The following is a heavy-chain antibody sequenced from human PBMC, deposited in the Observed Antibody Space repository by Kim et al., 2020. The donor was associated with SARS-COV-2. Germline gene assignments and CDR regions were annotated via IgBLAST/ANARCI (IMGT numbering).Heavy chain of an antibody. CDR2: ISWNSGSI. D-gene: IGHD3-10*01. Sequence: GGSLRLSCAASGFTFDDYAMHWVRQAPGKGLELVSGISWNSGSIGYADSVKGRFTISRDNAKNSLYLQMNSLRAEDTALYYCAKDMAQAGSYYFSHYYYGMDVWGQGTTVTVS. CDR1: GFTFDDYA. CDR3: AKDMAQAGSYYFSHYYYGMDV. J-gene: IGHJ6*02. V-gene: IGHV3-9*01.